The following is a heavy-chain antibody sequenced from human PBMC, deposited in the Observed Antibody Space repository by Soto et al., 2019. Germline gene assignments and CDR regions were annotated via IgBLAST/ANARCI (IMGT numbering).Heavy chain of an antibody. CDR2: ISGSSSTT. Sequence: EVQLLEYGGGLVQRGESLRLSCVASEFTFNKYAMTWVRQAPGKGLEWVSSISGSSSTTYYADSVKGRFTISRDNSKNTVYLHMNTLSTEDTAVYYCAPTRYDYGDDAVGYWGQGTLVTVSS. CDR1: EFTFNKYA. CDR3: APTRYDYGDDAVGY. J-gene: IGHJ4*01. V-gene: IGHV3-23*01. D-gene: IGHD4-17*01.